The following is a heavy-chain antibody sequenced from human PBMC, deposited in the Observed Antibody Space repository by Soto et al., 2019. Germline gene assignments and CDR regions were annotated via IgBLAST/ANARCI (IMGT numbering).Heavy chain of an antibody. CDR3: ARGHYYYGMDV. Sequence: KPSETLSLTCTVSNGSVSSGTYPWSWVRQPPGKGLEWIGYIYYSGTTYYTPSLKSRLTMSMDRANDHFSLNLTSVTAADTAVYFCARGHYYYGMDVWGQGITVTVSS. CDR1: NGSVSSGTYP. CDR2: IYYSGTT. J-gene: IGHJ6*02. V-gene: IGHV4-30-2*01.